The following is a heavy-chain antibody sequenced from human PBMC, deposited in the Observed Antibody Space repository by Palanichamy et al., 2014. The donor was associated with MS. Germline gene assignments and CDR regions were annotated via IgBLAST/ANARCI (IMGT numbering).Heavy chain of an antibody. D-gene: IGHD2-21*01. CDR1: EFTFSNYG. Sequence: QVQLAESGGGVVQPGRSLRLSCAASEFTFSNYGMHWVRQAPGKGLEWVAIISYDGSNKYYADSVKGRFTISRDNSKSTMYLQMNGLRVEDTAVYYCAKGGDPASWYYYYLDVWGKGTTVTVSS. CDR3: AKGGDPASWYYYYLDV. CDR2: ISYDGSNK. V-gene: IGHV3-30*18. J-gene: IGHJ6*03.